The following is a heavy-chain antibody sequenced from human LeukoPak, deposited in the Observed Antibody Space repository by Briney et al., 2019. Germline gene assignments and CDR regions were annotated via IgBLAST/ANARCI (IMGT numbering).Heavy chain of an antibody. D-gene: IGHD3-10*01. CDR2: ISYDGSNN. CDR1: GFTFSSYA. Sequence: PGGSLRLSCADSGFTFSSYAMHWVRQAPGKGLEWVAIISYDGSNNYYADSVKGRFTVSRDNSKNTLYLQMNSLRAEDTAVYYCARGFSVRGVIYGMDVWGQGTTVTVSS. J-gene: IGHJ6*02. CDR3: ARGFSVRGVIYGMDV. V-gene: IGHV3-30*14.